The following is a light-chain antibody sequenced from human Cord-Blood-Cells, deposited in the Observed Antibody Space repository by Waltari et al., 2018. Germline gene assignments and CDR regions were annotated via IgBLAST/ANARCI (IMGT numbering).Light chain of an antibody. J-gene: IGKJ4*01. V-gene: IGKV3-11*01. CDR2: DAS. CDR1: QSVSSY. CDR3: QQYNSYSPLT. Sequence: EIVSTQSPATLSLSPGERATLSCRASQSVSSYLAWYQQKPDQAPRLLIYDASNRATGIPARFSGSGSGTEFTLTISSLQPDDFATYYCQQYNSYSPLTFGGGTKVEIK.